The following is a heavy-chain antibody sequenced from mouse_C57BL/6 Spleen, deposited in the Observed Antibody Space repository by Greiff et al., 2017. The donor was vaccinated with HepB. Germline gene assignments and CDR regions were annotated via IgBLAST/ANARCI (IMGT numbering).Heavy chain of an antibody. CDR2: IDPETGGT. CDR3: TRRDDSYFDY. J-gene: IGHJ2*01. D-gene: IGHD2-4*01. CDR1: GYTFSDYE. V-gene: IGHV1-15*01. Sequence: QVQLQQSGAELVRPGASVTLSCKASGYTFSDYEMHWVKQTPVHGLEWIGAIDPETGGTAYNQKFKGKAILTADKSSSTAYMELRSLTSEDSAVYYCTRRDDSYFDYWGQGTTLTVAS.